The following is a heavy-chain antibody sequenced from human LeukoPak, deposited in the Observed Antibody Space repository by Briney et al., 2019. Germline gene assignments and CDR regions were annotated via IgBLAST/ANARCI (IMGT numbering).Heavy chain of an antibody. CDR2: IYHSGST. Sequence: PSETLSLTCTVSGYSISSGYYWGWIRQPPGKGLEWIGSIYHSGSTHYNPSLKSRVTMSLDLSKNEFSLNLFSVTAADTAVYFRARDGLLASPDIFMNWFDPWGQGALVTVSS. V-gene: IGHV4-38-2*02. CDR3: ARDGLLASPDIFMNWFDP. D-gene: IGHD3-9*01. CDR1: GYSISSGYY. J-gene: IGHJ5*02.